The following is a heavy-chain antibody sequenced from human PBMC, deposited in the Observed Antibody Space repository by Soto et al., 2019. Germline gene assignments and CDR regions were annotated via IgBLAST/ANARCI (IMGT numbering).Heavy chain of an antibody. Sequence: QVQPVPSGAEVKKPGASVTVSCNVSGYTLTELSLHWVRQAPGKGLAWMGGLDPADGETIYAQKFQGRVTMTEDTSKDTAYIELSSLRSEETAVYYCATDPLVRGGITRGDYWGQGTLVTVSS. V-gene: IGHV1-24*01. CDR2: LDPADGET. CDR3: ATDPLVRGGITRGDY. CDR1: GYTLTELS. D-gene: IGHD3-10*01. J-gene: IGHJ4*02.